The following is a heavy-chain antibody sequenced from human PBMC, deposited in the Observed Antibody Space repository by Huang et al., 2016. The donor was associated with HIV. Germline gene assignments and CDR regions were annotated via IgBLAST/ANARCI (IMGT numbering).Heavy chain of an antibody. CDR1: GGTFTGYF. J-gene: IGHJ3*02. D-gene: IGHD3-22*01. CDR2: IQHSGTA. Sequence: VQLQQWGASLLKPSETLSLTCAVSGGTFTGYFWGWVRQAPGKGLEWIAEIQHSGTASYNPSLKSRVSMSVDVSNNQFSLSLKSVTAADTAVYFCVRCPGYYFEPSRYFDAFDIWGPGTMVTVS. CDR3: VRCPGYYFEPSRYFDAFDI. V-gene: IGHV4-34*02.